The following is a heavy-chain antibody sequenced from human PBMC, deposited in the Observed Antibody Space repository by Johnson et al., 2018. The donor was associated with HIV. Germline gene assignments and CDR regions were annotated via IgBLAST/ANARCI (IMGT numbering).Heavy chain of an antibody. Sequence: QEKLVESGGALVQPGGSPRLSCAASGFTFSDHYMAWIRQAPGKGLEWVSSISNTAISIYYGASVKGRFTISRDNAKHSLYLQMNSLRAEDTAVYYCARRLSPDAFDIWGQGTLVTVSS. J-gene: IGHJ3*02. D-gene: IGHD2/OR15-2a*01. CDR3: ARRLSPDAFDI. CDR2: ISNTAISI. V-gene: IGHV3-11*04. CDR1: GFTFSDHY.